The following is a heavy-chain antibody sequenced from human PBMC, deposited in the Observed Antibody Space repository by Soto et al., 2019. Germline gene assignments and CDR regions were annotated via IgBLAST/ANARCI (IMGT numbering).Heavy chain of an antibody. V-gene: IGHV3-23*01. J-gene: IGHJ4*02. Sequence: EVQLLESGGGLVQPGESLRLSCAASGFTFSSYAMSWVRQAPGKGLEWVSVISGSDDSTYYADSVKGRFTISRDHAKHTLYLQMNSLTAEDTAVYYCAKRSSSSTFDYWGQGTLVTVSS. CDR3: AKRSSSSTFDY. CDR1: GFTFSSYA. D-gene: IGHD6-6*01. CDR2: ISGSDDST.